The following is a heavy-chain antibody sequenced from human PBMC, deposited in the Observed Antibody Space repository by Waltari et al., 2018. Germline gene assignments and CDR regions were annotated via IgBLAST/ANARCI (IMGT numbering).Heavy chain of an antibody. V-gene: IGHV4-38-2*02. J-gene: IGHJ4*02. D-gene: IGHD2-2*01. CDR2: IYHSGST. CDR1: GYSISSGYY. Sequence: QVQLQESGPGLVKPSETLSLTCTVSGYSISSGYYWGWIRQPPGKGLEWIGSIYHSGSTYYNPSLKSRVTISVDTSKNQFSMKMRYVKEEETAVYYCARHKGVPTWDYWGQGTLVTVSS. CDR3: ARHKGVPTWDY.